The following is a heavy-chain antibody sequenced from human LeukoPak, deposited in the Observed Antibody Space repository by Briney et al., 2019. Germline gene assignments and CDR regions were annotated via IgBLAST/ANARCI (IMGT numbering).Heavy chain of an antibody. V-gene: IGHV1-69*13. Sequence: SVKVSCRASGGTLSSYTISWVRQAPGQGLERMGGIIPMFGTAHYAQKLQGRATITADESTRTAHLELSGLRSDDAAVYYCARSPRGSSGYYYQIDYWGQGTLVTVSS. CDR2: IIPMFGTA. D-gene: IGHD3-22*01. CDR3: ARSPRGSSGYYYQIDY. CDR1: GGTLSSYT. J-gene: IGHJ4*02.